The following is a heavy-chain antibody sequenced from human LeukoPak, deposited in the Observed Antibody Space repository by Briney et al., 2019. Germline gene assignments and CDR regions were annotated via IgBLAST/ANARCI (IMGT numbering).Heavy chain of an antibody. V-gene: IGHV3-23*01. CDR2: ISDSGGRT. CDR3: AKDQSYYGSGSTDY. CDR1: GFTFSTYA. D-gene: IGHD3-10*01. J-gene: IGHJ4*02. Sequence: GGSLRLSCAASGFTFSTYAMNWVRQAPGKGLEWVSVISDSGGRTYYADSVKGRFTISRDNSKNTLYLQMNSLRAEDTAVYYCAKDQSYYGSGSTDYWGQGTLVTVSS.